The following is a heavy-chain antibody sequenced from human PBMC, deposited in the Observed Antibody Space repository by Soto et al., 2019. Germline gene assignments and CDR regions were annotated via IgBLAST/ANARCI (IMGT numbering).Heavy chain of an antibody. J-gene: IGHJ4*02. V-gene: IGHV3-30-3*01. CDR3: ERFPSERRFDY. CDR2: ISYDGNNK. Sequence: PGGSLRLSCAASGLTFSRYTMHWVRQAPGKGLEWVAVISYDGNNKYYADSVKGRFTISRDNSKNTLSLQMNSLRPEDTAVYYCERFPSERRFDYWGQGTLVTVSS. CDR1: GLTFSRYT.